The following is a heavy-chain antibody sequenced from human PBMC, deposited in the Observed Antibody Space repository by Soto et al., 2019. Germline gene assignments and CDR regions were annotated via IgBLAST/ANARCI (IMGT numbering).Heavy chain of an antibody. J-gene: IGHJ5*02. D-gene: IGHD1-26*01. CDR1: GFTFSTYY. Sequence: EVQLVESGGGLGQPGGSLRLSCAASGFTFSTYYMHWVRQAPGKGLVWVSRINSDGSRTNYADSVKGRFTTFRDNAKNTPYLQLNRLTAEDTAVYYCPTVATGSYDWFDPWGQGTLVTVSS. CDR2: INSDGSRT. CDR3: PTVATGSYDWFDP. V-gene: IGHV3-74*01.